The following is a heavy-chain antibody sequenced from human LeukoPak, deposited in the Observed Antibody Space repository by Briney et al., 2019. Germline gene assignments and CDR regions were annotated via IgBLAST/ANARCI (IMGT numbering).Heavy chain of an antibody. CDR1: GLTVSSYG. D-gene: IGHD3-10*01. J-gene: IGHJ4*02. V-gene: IGHV3-23*01. CDR3: AKQDGFGGRFDY. CDR2: IIGSAVNT. Sequence: GESLRLSCGASGLTVSSYGMSWVRQAPGKGLEWVSTIIGSAVNTYYADSVKGRFTISRDNSKNTLYLQMTSLRAEDTAVYYCAKQDGFGGRFDYWGQGTLATVSS.